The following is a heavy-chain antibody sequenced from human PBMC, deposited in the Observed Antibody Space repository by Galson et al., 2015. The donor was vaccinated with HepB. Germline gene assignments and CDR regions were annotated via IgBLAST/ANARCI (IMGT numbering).Heavy chain of an antibody. CDR2: ISSNSNYI. CDR1: GFTFSSYT. V-gene: IGHV3-21*04. D-gene: IGHD3-10*01. Sequence: SLRLYCAASGFTFSSYTMNWVRQAPGTGLEWVSSISSNSNYIYYVGSVKGRFTISRDNAKNSLYLQMNSLRAEDTAVYYCARAYYYGLGGAFDIWGQGTMVTVSS. CDR3: ARAYYYGLGGAFDI. J-gene: IGHJ3*02.